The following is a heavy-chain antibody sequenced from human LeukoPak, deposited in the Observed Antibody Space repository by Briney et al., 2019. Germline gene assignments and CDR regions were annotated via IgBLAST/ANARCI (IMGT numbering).Heavy chain of an antibody. D-gene: IGHD3-22*01. CDR1: GFTFSSYE. V-gene: IGHV3-9*01. J-gene: IGHJ4*02. CDR3: AKDVDSSGYLLLSFDY. Sequence: GGSLRLSCAASGFTFSSYEMNWVRQAPGKGLEWVSGISWNSGSIGYADSVKGRFTISRDNAKNSLYLQMNSLRAEDTALYYCAKDVDSSGYLLLSFDYWGQGTLVTVSS. CDR2: ISWNSGSI.